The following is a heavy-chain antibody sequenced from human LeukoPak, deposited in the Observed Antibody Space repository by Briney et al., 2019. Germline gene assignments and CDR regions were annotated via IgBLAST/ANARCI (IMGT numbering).Heavy chain of an antibody. CDR3: ASLSIAAAGTWWFDP. J-gene: IGHJ5*02. D-gene: IGHD6-13*01. V-gene: IGHV4-34*01. CDR2: INHSGST. CDR1: GGSFSGYY. Sequence: PSETLSLTCAVYGGSFSGYYWSWIRQPPGKGLEWIGEINHSGSTNYNPSLKSRVTTSVDTSKNQFSLKLSSVTAADTAVYYCASLSIAAAGTWWFDPWGQGTLVTVSS.